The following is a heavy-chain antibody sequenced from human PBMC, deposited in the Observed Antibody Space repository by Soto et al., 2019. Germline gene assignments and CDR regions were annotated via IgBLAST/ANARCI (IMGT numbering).Heavy chain of an antibody. J-gene: IGHJ6*02. D-gene: IGHD5-12*01. CDR1: GGSISSSSYY. CDR3: ARVFGYSGYDLRVGGMDV. CDR2: IYYSGST. Sequence: PSETLSLTCTVSGGSISSSSYYWGWIRQPPGKGLEWIGSIYYSGSTYYNPSLKSRVTISVDTSKNQFSLKLSSVTAADTAVYYCARVFGYSGYDLRVGGMDVWGQGTTVTVS. V-gene: IGHV4-39*07.